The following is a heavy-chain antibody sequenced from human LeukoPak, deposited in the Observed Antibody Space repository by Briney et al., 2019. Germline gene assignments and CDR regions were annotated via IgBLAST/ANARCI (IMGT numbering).Heavy chain of an antibody. V-gene: IGHV3-21*01. CDR2: ISSSSSCI. Sequence: GGSLRLSCAASGFTFSSYSMNWVRQAPGKGLEWVSSISSSSSCIYYADSVKGRFTISRDNAKNSLYLQMNSLRAEDTAVYYCARDRYSGSYYADYWGQGTLVTVSS. CDR3: ARDRYSGSYYADY. CDR1: GFTFSSYS. J-gene: IGHJ4*02. D-gene: IGHD1-26*01.